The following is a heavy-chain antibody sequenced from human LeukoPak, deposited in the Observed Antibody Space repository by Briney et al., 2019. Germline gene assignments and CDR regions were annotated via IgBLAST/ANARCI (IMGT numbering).Heavy chain of an antibody. V-gene: IGHV1-69*05. CDR2: IIPIFGTA. J-gene: IGHJ6*03. CDR1: GYTFTSYD. D-gene: IGHD4-23*01. CDR3: ARSRYGGNPRGYYYYYMDV. Sequence: GASVKVSCKASGYTFTSYDINWVRQATGQGLEWMGGIIPIFGTANYAQKFQGRVTITTDESTSTAYMELSSLRSEDTAVYYCARSRYGGNPRGYYYYYMDVWGKGTTVTVSS.